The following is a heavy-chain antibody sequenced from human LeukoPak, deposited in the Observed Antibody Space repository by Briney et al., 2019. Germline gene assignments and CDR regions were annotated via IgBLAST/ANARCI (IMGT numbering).Heavy chain of an antibody. CDR1: GFIFSSYA. V-gene: IGHV3-30*04. Sequence: PGRSLRLSCAASGFIFSSYAVHWVRQAPGKGLEWVAVISSDGRHIFYADSVKGRFTISRDNSKNTLYLQMNSLRPEDTALYLCARCGGTCSLPSTSAMDVWGQGTTVTVS. CDR3: ARCGGTCSLPSTSAMDV. D-gene: IGHD2-21*01. J-gene: IGHJ6*02. CDR2: ISSDGRHI.